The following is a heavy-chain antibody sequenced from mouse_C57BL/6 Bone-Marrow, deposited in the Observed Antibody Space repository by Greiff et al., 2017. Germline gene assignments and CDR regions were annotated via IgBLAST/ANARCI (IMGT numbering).Heavy chain of an antibody. CDR1: GYTFTGYW. CDR3: ARFITP. CDR2: IFPGSGSP. V-gene: IGHV1-9*01. J-gene: IGHJ4*01. Sequence: QVQLQPSGAELMKPGASVKLSCKATGYTFTGYWIAWVKQRPGHGLEWIGEIFPGSGSPNYTETFKGKATFTADTSSNTAYMQLSSRTTEDTAIYYCARFITPWGQGTSVTVSS. D-gene: IGHD1-1*01.